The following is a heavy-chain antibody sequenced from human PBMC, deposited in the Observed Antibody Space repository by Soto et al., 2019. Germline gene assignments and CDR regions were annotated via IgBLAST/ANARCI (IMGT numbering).Heavy chain of an antibody. V-gene: IGHV4-59*08. CDR1: GGSISSYY. Sequence: SETLSLTCTVSGGSISSYYWSWIRQPPGKGLEWIGYIYYSGSTNYNPSLKSRVTISVDTSKNQFSLKLSSVTAADTAVYYCARRHSGYGWRGDWFDPWGQGTLVTVSS. CDR2: IYYSGST. CDR3: ARRHSGYGWRGDWFDP. D-gene: IGHD5-12*01. J-gene: IGHJ5*02.